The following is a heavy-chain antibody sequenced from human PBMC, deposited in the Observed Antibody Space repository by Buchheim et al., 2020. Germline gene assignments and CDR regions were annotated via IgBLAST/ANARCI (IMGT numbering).Heavy chain of an antibody. CDR1: GYSFPDHY. J-gene: IGHJ5*02. CDR2: IYPHSGGT. Sequence: QVQLVQSGAEMQKPGASVKVSCQASGYSFPDHYIHWIRQAPGQRPEWMGWIYPHSGGTKFALRFQGRVTMTRDTSINTVYLELTSLTSDDTAIYYCARDRGSSSWPNYFDPWGQGT. D-gene: IGHD6-13*01. V-gene: IGHV1-2*02. CDR3: ARDRGSSSWPNYFDP.